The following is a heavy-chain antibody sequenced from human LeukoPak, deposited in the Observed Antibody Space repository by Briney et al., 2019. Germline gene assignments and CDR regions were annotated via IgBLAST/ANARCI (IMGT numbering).Heavy chain of an antibody. CDR2: ISRSSTYI. CDR3: ARALDGYNEDY. D-gene: IGHD5-24*01. CDR1: GFTFSSYR. J-gene: IGHJ4*02. Sequence: PGGSLRLSCAASGFTFSSYRMNWVRQAPGKGLEWVSSISRSSTYIYYADSEKGRFTISRDNAKSSLYLQMNSLRAEDTAVYYCARALDGYNEDYWGQGTLVTVSS. V-gene: IGHV3-21*01.